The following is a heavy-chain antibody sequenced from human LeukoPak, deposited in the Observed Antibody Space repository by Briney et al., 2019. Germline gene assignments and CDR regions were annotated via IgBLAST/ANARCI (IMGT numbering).Heavy chain of an antibody. D-gene: IGHD5-12*01. J-gene: IGHJ4*02. Sequence: PSETLSLTCAVSGYSISSGYYWGWIRQPPGKGLEWIGSIYHSGSTYYNPSLKSRVTISVDTSKNQFSLKLSSVTAADTAVYYCARASRRYSGYDKTYYFDYWGQGTLVTVSS. V-gene: IGHV4-38-2*01. CDR3: ARASRRYSGYDKTYYFDY. CDR2: IYHSGST. CDR1: GYSISSGYY.